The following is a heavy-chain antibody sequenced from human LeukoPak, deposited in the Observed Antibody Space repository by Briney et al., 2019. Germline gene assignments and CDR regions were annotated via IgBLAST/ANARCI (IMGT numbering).Heavy chain of an antibody. CDR2: VSALNGNT. Sequence: ASVKVSCKASGYTFSDYGVSWVRQAPGQGLEWMGWVSALNGNTNYEQNLQGRVTMTTDTSTNTAYMELRSLRSDDTAVYYCARDYRTGFDYWGQGTLVTVSS. CDR1: GYTFSDYG. J-gene: IGHJ4*02. CDR3: ARDYRTGFDY. D-gene: IGHD7-27*01. V-gene: IGHV1-18*01.